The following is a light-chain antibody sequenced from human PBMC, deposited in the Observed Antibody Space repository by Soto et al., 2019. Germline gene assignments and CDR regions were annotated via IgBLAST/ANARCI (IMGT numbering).Light chain of an antibody. J-gene: IGKJ4*01. Sequence: EIVLTQSPATLSLSPGDSATLSCRASQSISSHLAWYQQRPGQVVRLLIYDASHSATGIPVRFSGSGSGTDFTLTINNLAPEDFAVDYCQQRNDGLTVGGGTKVDIK. CDR1: QSISSH. CDR3: QQRNDGLT. V-gene: IGKV3-11*01. CDR2: DAS.